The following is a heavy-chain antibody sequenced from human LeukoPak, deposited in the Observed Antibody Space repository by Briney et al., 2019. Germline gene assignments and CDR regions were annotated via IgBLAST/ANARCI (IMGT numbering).Heavy chain of an antibody. CDR3: ARDLAWRQCDY. J-gene: IGHJ4*02. Sequence: GWSVRLSCAASGFTISSNHMSWVRQAPGKGLEWVSVIFIGGSTYYADSVKGRFTISRDNSKNTLYLQMNSLRAEDTAMYYCARDLAWRQCDYWGQGTLVTVSS. D-gene: IGHD3-3*01. CDR1: GFTISSNH. CDR2: IFIGGST. V-gene: IGHV3-53*01.